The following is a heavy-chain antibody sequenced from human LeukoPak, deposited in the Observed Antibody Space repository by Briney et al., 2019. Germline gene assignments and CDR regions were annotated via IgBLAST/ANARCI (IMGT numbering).Heavy chain of an antibody. Sequence: PSETLSLTCAVSGGSISSTTYYWGWIRQPPGKGLEWIGSIYYSGSTNYNPSLKSRVTISVDTSKNQFSLKLSSVTAADTAVYYCARVPGEWAGTTEFDIWGQGTMVTVSS. CDR3: ARVPGEWAGTTEFDI. V-gene: IGHV4-39*07. J-gene: IGHJ3*02. CDR1: GGSISSTTYY. CDR2: IYYSGST. D-gene: IGHD1-1*01.